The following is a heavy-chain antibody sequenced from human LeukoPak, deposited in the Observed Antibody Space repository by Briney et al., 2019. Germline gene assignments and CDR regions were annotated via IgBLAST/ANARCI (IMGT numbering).Heavy chain of an antibody. CDR3: ARQDRPPKFDY. CDR1: GGSISSSRYY. V-gene: IGHV4-39*01. Sequence: KPSETLSLTCTVSGGSISSSRYYWGWIRQPPGKGLEWIGSIFYRGSTYYNPSLKSRLTISVDTSKNHFSLSLSSVTAADTAVYYCARQDRPPKFDYWGQGTLVTVSS. J-gene: IGHJ4*02. D-gene: IGHD1-14*01. CDR2: IFYRGST.